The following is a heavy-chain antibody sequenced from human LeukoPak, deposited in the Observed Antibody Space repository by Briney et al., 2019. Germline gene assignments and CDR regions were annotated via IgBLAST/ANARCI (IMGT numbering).Heavy chain of an antibody. CDR2: IREDGGDM. J-gene: IGHJ4*02. CDR3: ATQSYGLFHY. CDR1: GFTFNTYW. Sequence: GGSLRLSCAASGFTFNTYWMSWVRQGPGTGLEWVANIREDGGDMYYADSVKGRFTISRDNTKNSLYLQMNSLRVEDTAMYYCATQSYGLFHYWGQGTLVTVSS. V-gene: IGHV3-7*03. D-gene: IGHD4-17*01.